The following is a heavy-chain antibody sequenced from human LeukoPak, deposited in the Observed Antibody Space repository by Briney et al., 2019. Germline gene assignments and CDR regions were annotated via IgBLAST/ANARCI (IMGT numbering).Heavy chain of an antibody. J-gene: IGHJ5*02. Sequence: SETLSLTCTVSGGSIRSYYWSWIRQPAGKGLEWIGRIYPIGSTKYNPSLKSRVTISVDNSKNQFSLKLSSVTAAETTVYYCARGRGSGSSLNWFDPWGQGTLVTVSS. V-gene: IGHV4-4*07. D-gene: IGHD3-10*01. CDR2: IYPIGST. CDR1: GGSIRSYY. CDR3: ARGRGSGSSLNWFDP.